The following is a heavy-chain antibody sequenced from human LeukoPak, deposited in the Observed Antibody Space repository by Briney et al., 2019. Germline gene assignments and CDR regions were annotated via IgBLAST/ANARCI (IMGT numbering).Heavy chain of an antibody. V-gene: IGHV1-24*01. CDR3: ATMPPHIYDFWSGYFC. J-gene: IGHJ4*02. CDR1: GYSLTELY. CDR2: FDPEDGET. D-gene: IGHD3-3*01. Sequence: ASVKVSCKVSGYSLTELYIFWVRQAPGKGLEWMGGFDPEDGETIYAQKFQGRVTMTEDTSTDTAYMELSSLRSEDTAVYYCATMPPHIYDFWSGYFCWGQGTLVTVSS.